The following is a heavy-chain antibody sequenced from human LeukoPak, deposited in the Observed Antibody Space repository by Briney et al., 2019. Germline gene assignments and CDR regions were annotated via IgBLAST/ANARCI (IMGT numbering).Heavy chain of an antibody. J-gene: IGHJ4*02. CDR3: ARDILTGFAKYFDY. CDR1: GFTSSSYE. V-gene: IGHV3-48*03. D-gene: IGHD3-9*01. Sequence: PGGSLRLSCAASGFTSSSYEMNWVRQAPGKGLEWLSYISRSGIKTYYADSVKGRFTISRDNPKNSLFLQMNSLRAEDTAVYYCARDILTGFAKYFDYWGQGALVTVSS. CDR2: ISRSGIKT.